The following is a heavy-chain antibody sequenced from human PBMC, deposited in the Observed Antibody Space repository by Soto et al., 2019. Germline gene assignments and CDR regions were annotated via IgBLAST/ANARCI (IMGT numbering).Heavy chain of an antibody. CDR1: GGSISSYY. Sequence: LSLTCTVSGGSISSYYWSWIRQPPGKGLEWIGYIYYSGSTNYNPSLKSRDTISVDTSKNQFSLKLSSVTAADTAVYYCARSGDGIAVDYWGQGTLVTVSS. D-gene: IGHD6-13*01. V-gene: IGHV4-59*01. CDR3: ARSGDGIAVDY. CDR2: IYYSGST. J-gene: IGHJ4*02.